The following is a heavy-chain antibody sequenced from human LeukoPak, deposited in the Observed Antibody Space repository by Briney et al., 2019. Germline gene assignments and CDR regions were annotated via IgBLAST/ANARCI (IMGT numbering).Heavy chain of an antibody. Sequence: ASGKVSCKASGYTFTGYYMHWVRQAPGQGLEWMGWINPNSGGTNYAQKFQGRVTMTRDTSISTAYMELSRLRSDDTAVYYCARQAHTVTLYNWFDPWGQGTLVTVSS. J-gene: IGHJ5*02. D-gene: IGHD4-17*01. CDR1: GYTFTGYY. V-gene: IGHV1-2*02. CDR3: ARQAHTVTLYNWFDP. CDR2: INPNSGGT.